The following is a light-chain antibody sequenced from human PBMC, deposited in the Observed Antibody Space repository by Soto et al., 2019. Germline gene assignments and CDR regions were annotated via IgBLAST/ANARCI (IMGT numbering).Light chain of an antibody. CDR2: YDS. J-gene: IGLJ1*01. Sequence: SYELTQPPSMSVAPGKTARITCGGNNIGSKSVHWYQQKPGQAPVVVIYYDSDRPSGIPERFSGSNSGNTATLTITRVEAGDEADYYCQVWDSSSDHPVFGTGTKLTVL. CDR1: NIGSKS. CDR3: QVWDSSSDHPV. V-gene: IGLV3-21*04.